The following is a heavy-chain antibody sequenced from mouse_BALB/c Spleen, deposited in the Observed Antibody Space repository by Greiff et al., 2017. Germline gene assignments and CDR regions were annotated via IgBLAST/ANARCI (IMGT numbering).Heavy chain of an antibody. V-gene: IGHV1S29*02. CDR2: IYPYNGGT. D-gene: IGHD2-1*01. J-gene: IGHJ4*01. Sequence: VQLKQSGPELVKPGASVKISCKASGYTFTDYNMHWVKQSHGKSLEWIGYIYPYNGGTGYNQKFKSKATLTADKSSSTAYMQLSSLTSDDSAVYFCARRGNYGAYAMDYWGQGTSVTVSS. CDR1: GYTFTDYN. CDR3: ARRGNYGAYAMDY.